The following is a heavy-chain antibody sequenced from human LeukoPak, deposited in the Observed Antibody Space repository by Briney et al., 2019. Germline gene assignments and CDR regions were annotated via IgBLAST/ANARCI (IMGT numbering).Heavy chain of an antibody. J-gene: IGHJ4*02. D-gene: IGHD2-15*01. CDR2: ISGSGGST. CDR3: AKDPLPCSGGTCYLVSFFFFDY. CDR1: GFTFSSYA. Sequence: GGSLRLSCAASGFTFSSYAMSWVRQAPGKGLEWVSAISGSGGSTYYADSVKGRFTISRDNSKNTLYLQMNSLRAEDTAVYYCAKDPLPCSGGTCYLVSFFFFDYWGQGTLVTVSS. V-gene: IGHV3-23*01.